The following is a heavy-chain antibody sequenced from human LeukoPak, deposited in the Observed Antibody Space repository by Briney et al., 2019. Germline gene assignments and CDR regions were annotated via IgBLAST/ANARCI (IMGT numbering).Heavy chain of an antibody. CDR3: ARDGGFPVAGKTHDPFHI. CDR1: GFTFSTYG. Sequence: GGSLRLSCAASGFTFSTYGMHWVRQAPGKGLEWVAVIWYDGSNKYYVDSVKGRFTISRDNSKNTLYLQMNSLKVEDTAVYYCARDGGFPVAGKTHDPFHIWGQGTMVTVSS. D-gene: IGHD6-19*01. J-gene: IGHJ3*02. CDR2: IWYDGSNK. V-gene: IGHV3-33*08.